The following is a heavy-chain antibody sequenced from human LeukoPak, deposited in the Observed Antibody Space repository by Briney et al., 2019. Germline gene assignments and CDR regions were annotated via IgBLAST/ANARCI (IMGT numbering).Heavy chain of an antibody. V-gene: IGHV3-7*05. D-gene: IGHD3-3*01. CDR2: IKQDGTEK. CDR3: ARETYYDFWSGYEPLDY. J-gene: IGHJ4*02. CDR1: GFTFSSYR. Sequence: GGSLRLSCAASGFTFSSYRMSWVRQAPGKGLEWVANIKQDGTEKYYVDSVKGRFTISRDNAKNSLYLQMNSLRAEDTAVYYCARETYYDFWSGYEPLDYWGQGTLVTVSS.